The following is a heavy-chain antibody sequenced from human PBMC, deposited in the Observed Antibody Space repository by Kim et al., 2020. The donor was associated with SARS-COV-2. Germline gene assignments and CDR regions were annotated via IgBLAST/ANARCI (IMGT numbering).Heavy chain of an antibody. J-gene: IGHJ4*02. Sequence: ASVKVSCKASGYTFSTYAIDWVRQAPGQGPECMGWINPKTGKPTYAQGFTGRFVFSLDTSVSTAYLQISNLRAEDTAVYYCARETSGVADPFDYWGQGTLITVSS. CDR1: GYTFSTYA. CDR3: ARETSGVADPFDY. D-gene: IGHD6-19*01. CDR2: INPKTGKP. V-gene: IGHV7-4-1*02.